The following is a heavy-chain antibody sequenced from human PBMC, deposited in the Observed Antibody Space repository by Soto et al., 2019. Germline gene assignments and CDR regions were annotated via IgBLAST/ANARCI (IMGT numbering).Heavy chain of an antibody. D-gene: IGHD5-18*01. CDR1: GFTFSSYA. CDR2: ISHDGKKR. J-gene: IGHJ4*02. Sequence: GGSLRLSCAASGFTFSSYALHWVRQAPGKGLEWVALISHDGKKRYYADSVKGRFTISRDNLKNTLFLQLNSLRVEDTAVYFCARSLGYSYGYNNFDYWGQGTPVTVSS. CDR3: ARSLGYSYGYNNFDY. V-gene: IGHV3-30*04.